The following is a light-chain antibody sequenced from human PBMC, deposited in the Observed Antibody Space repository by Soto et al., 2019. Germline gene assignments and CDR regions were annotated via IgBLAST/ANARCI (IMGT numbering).Light chain of an antibody. Sequence: DIQLTQSRSPLSASVGDRVTITCRASQGISNYLAWYQQKPGKVPKLLIYDASTLQSGVPSRFSGSGSGTDFSLTISSLQPEDVATYYCQKYNSAALTFGPGTKVYIK. CDR2: DAS. V-gene: IGKV1-27*01. CDR1: QGISNY. CDR3: QKYNSAALT. J-gene: IGKJ3*01.